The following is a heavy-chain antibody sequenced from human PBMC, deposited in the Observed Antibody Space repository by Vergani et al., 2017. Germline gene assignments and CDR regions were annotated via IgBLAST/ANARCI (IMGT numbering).Heavy chain of an antibody. CDR3: AKDITVVPAAMDG. Sequence: ELQLVESGGGLVQPGRSLRLSCAASGFTFGNYAMYWVRQAPGKGLEWVSVISGNSGRIGYADSVKGRFTISRDNAKNSLYLPMNSLRAEDTALYYCAKDITVVPAAMDGWGKATTLTVSS. D-gene: IGHD2-2*01. V-gene: IGHV3-9*01. J-gene: IGHJ6*04. CDR2: ISGNSGRI. CDR1: GFTFGNYA.